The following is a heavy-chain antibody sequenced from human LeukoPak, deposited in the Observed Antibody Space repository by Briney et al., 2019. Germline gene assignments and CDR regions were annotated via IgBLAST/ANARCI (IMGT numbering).Heavy chain of an antibody. CDR1: GFTVSSNY. Sequence: GGSPRLSCAASGFTVSSNYMSWVRQAPGKGLEWISVIYSGGSTYYADSVKGRFTISRDNSKNTLYLQMNSLRAEDTAVYYCRITMVRGVDYWGQGTLVTVSS. CDR3: RITMVRGVDY. D-gene: IGHD3-10*01. CDR2: IYSGGST. V-gene: IGHV3-53*01. J-gene: IGHJ4*02.